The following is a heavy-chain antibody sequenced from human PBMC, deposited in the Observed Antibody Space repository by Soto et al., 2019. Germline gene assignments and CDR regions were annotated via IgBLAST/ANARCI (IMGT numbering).Heavy chain of an antibody. J-gene: IGHJ5*02. CDR2: IYYSGST. CDR1: GGSISSYY. V-gene: IGHV4-59*01. Sequence: SETLSLTCTVSGGSISSYYWSWIRQPPGKGLEWIGYIYYSGSTNYNPSLKSRVTISVDTSKNQFSLKLSSVTAADTAVYYCARFGLNLFDPWGQGTLVTVSS. CDR3: ARFGLNLFDP. D-gene: IGHD3-10*01.